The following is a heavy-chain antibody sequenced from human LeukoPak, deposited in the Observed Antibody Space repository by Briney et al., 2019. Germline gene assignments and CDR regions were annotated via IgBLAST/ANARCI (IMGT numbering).Heavy chain of an antibody. V-gene: IGHV4-31*03. D-gene: IGHD2-15*01. CDR2: IYYSGST. CDR1: GGSISSGGYY. Sequence: SETLSLTCTVSGGSISSGGYYWSWIRQHPGKGLEWIGYIYYSGSTYYNPSLKSRGTISVDTSKNQFSLKLSSVTAADTAVYYCARDSSCPHLRSGGSCYYYYGMDVWGQGTTVTVSS. CDR3: ARDSSCPHLRSGGSCYYYYGMDV. J-gene: IGHJ6*02.